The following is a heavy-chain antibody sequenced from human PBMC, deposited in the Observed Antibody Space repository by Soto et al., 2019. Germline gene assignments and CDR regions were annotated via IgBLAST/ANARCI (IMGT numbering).Heavy chain of an antibody. D-gene: IGHD5-18*01. Sequence: QVQLVQSGAEVKKPGFSVKVSCKAPGGNFSSNGIRWVRQAPGQGLEFMGGIIPTFGTTNYAHKFRGRVTITADESTGTAYMELSSLRSDDTAVYYCAGASDSTWYNWLDPWGQGTLVTVSS. CDR3: AGASDSTWYNWLDP. CDR1: GGNFSSNG. V-gene: IGHV1-69*01. CDR2: IIPTFGTT. J-gene: IGHJ5*02.